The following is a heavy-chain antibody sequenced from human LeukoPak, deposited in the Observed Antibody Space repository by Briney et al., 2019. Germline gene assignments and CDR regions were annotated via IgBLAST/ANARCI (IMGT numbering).Heavy chain of an antibody. CDR1: GGSISSYY. J-gene: IGHJ5*02. Sequence: SESLSLSCTVSGGSISSYYLSWVRQPPGKSLEWIASILYTGSTNYKPSLKSRVTLSIDTSENYFYLKMNTVTAADTAVYYCARSTGVWFHPWGQGTLVTVSS. CDR3: ARSTGVWFHP. CDR2: ILYTGST. D-gene: IGHD1-1*01. V-gene: IGHV4-59*08.